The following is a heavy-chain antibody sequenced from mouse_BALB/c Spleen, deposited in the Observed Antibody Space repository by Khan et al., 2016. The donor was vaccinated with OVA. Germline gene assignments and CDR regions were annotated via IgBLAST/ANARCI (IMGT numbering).Heavy chain of an antibody. CDR2: IYYSGTV. D-gene: IGHD1-1*01. J-gene: IGHJ1*01. CDR3: ARDYGSLYGYFDV. Sequence: EVKLLESGPGLVKPSQTVSLTCTVTGISITSGNYRWSWIRQFPGNKLEWIGNIYYSGTVTYNPSLTSRTTITRDTSKNQFFLEMNSLTAEDTATYYCARDYGSLYGYFDVWGAGTTVTVSS. V-gene: IGHV3-5*02. CDR1: GISITSGNYR.